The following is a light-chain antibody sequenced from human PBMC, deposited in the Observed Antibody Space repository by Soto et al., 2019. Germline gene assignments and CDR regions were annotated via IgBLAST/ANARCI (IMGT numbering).Light chain of an antibody. CDR3: AAWHDRIDVYA. Sequence: QSVLTQPPSASGTPGQIVAISCSGSSSNIGSNTVTWYQQLPGTAPKLLIYSTSQRSSGVPGRFSGSKSGASASLSISGLQSEDEADYYCAAWHDRIDVYAFGARTKVNV. CDR2: STS. J-gene: IGLJ1*01. V-gene: IGLV1-44*01. CDR1: SSNIGSNT.